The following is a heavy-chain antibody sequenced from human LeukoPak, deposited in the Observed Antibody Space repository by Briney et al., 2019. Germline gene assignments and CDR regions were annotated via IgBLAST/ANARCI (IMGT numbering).Heavy chain of an antibody. D-gene: IGHD5/OR15-5a*01. V-gene: IGHV1-18*01. Sequence: ASVKVSCKASGYTFTSYGISWVRQAPGQGLEWMGWISAYNGDRNYPQNLQGRVTVTIDTSSNIAYMELRSLRSDDTAVYYCARHLRQNGMDVWGQGTTVTVSS. J-gene: IGHJ6*02. CDR2: ISAYNGDR. CDR3: ARHLRQNGMDV. CDR1: GYTFTSYG.